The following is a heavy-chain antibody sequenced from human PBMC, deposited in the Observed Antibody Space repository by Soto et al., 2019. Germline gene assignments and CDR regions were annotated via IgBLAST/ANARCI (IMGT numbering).Heavy chain of an antibody. D-gene: IGHD3-9*01. CDR3: ASLGYPSGYSRPRH. V-gene: IGHV3-48*03. J-gene: IGHJ4*02. CDR1: GFTFSNYE. Sequence: EEQLMESGGDFVQPGGSLRLSCAASGFTFSNYEINWVRQAPGKGLEWISYISSGASIIHYADSVKGRFTISRDNAKNSVYLQMDNLRAEDTAVYYCASLGYPSGYSRPRHWGQGDLVTVSS. CDR2: ISSGASII.